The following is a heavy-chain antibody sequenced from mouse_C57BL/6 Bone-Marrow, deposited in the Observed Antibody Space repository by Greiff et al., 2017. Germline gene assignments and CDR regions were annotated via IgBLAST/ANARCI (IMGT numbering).Heavy chain of an antibody. CDR3: TTGHYYGRRAIDT. D-gene: IGHD1-2*01. CDR2: IDPEDGDT. CDR1: GFNIQDYY. J-gene: IGHJ4*01. V-gene: IGHV14-1*01. Sequence: VQLQQSGAELVRPGASVKLSCTASGFNIQDYYMHWVKQRPEQGLAWIGRIDPEDGDTEYAPKFQGKATMTADPSSNTDYLQLRSLTYEADDVYFCTTGHYYGRRAIDTWGPGASV.